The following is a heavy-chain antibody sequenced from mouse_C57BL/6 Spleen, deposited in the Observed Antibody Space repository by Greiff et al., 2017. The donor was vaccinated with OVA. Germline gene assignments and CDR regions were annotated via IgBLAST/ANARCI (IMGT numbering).Heavy chain of an antibody. CDR3: ARHAAPYAMDY. J-gene: IGHJ4*01. CDR2: ISSGGGYT. CDR1: GFTFSSYG. V-gene: IGHV5-6*01. Sequence: EVMLVESGGDLVKPGGSLKLSCAASGFTFSSYGMSWVRQTPDKRLEWVATISSGGGYTYYPDSVKGRFTISRDNAKNTLYLQMSSLKSEDTAMYYCARHAAPYAMDYWGQGTSVTVSA.